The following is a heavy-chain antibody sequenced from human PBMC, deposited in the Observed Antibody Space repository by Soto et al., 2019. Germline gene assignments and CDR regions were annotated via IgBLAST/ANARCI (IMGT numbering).Heavy chain of an antibody. CDR1: GGSISSGDYY. CDR2: IYYSGST. J-gene: IGHJ6*02. V-gene: IGHV4-30-4*01. Sequence: QVQLQESGPGLVKPSQTLSLTCTVSGGSISSGDYYWSWIRQPPGKGLEWIGYIYYSGSTYYNPSLKSRVTISVDTSKNQFSLKLSSVTAADTAVYYCARALTTMVRGVIIRYYYYGMDVWGQGTTVTVSS. D-gene: IGHD3-10*01. CDR3: ARALTTMVRGVIIRYYYYGMDV.